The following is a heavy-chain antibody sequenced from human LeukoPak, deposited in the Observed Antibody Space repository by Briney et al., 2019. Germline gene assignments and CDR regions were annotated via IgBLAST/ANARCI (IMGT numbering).Heavy chain of an antibody. V-gene: IGHV4-39*01. D-gene: IGHD3-16*02. CDR2: IYYSGST. CDR3: ARHLVLSHYDYVWGSYRYLPNWFDP. J-gene: IGHJ5*02. Sequence: KSSETLSLTCTVSGGSISSSSYYWGWIRQPPGKGLEWIGSIYYSGSTYYNPSLKSRVTISVDTSKNQFSLKLSSVTAADTAVYYCARHLVLSHYDYVWGSYRYLPNWFDPWGQGTLVTVSS. CDR1: GGSISSSSYY.